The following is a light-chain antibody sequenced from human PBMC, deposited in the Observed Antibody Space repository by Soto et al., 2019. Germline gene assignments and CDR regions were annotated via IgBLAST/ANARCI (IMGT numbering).Light chain of an antibody. CDR1: QSVSSN. J-gene: IGKJ1*01. Sequence: EIVITQSPATPSVSPGERATPSCRASQSVSSNLAWYQQKPGRAPRLLIYGASTRATGIPARFSGSGSGTEFTLTISSLQSEDFAVYYCQQYNNWPRTFGQGTKVDIK. CDR2: GAS. V-gene: IGKV3-15*01. CDR3: QQYNNWPRT.